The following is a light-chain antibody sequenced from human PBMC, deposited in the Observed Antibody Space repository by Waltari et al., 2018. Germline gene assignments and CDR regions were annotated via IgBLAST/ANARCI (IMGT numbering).Light chain of an antibody. CDR2: RNN. J-gene: IGLJ2*01. CDR1: SSNIGSNH. Sequence: QSVLTQPPSASGTPGQRVTISCSGSSSNIGSNHVYWYQQLPGTAPKPLIYRNNLRPTGITDRFSGSKSGTSASLATSGRRCEDGAEYYCAESDDSLCRVLFGGGSKLTVL. CDR3: AESDDSLCRVL. V-gene: IGLV1-47*01.